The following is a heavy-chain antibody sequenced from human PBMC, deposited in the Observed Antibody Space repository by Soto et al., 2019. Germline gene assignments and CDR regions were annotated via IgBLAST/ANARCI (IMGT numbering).Heavy chain of an antibody. V-gene: IGHV1-69*01. CDR3: ARARHSSSWYGAFDY. CDR2: IIPIFGTA. Sequence: QVQLVQSGAEVKKPGSSVKVSCKASGGTFSSYAISWVRQAPGQGLEWMGGIIPIFGTANYAQEFQGRVTITADESTSTAYMELSSLRSEDTAVYYCARARHSSSWYGAFDYWGQGTLVTVSS. D-gene: IGHD6-13*01. J-gene: IGHJ4*02. CDR1: GGTFSSYA.